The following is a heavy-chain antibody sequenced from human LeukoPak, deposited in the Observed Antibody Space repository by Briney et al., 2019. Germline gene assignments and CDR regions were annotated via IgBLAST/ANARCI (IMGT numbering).Heavy chain of an antibody. V-gene: IGHV4-39*07. CDR2: IYYSGST. CDR3: ARVTDYDSSGYYVLDY. D-gene: IGHD3-22*01. J-gene: IGHJ4*02. Sequence: SETLSLTCTVSGGSISSSSYYWGWIRQPPGKGLEWIGSIYYSGSTYYNPSLKSRVTISVDTSKNQFSLKLSSVTAADTAVYYCARVTDYDSSGYYVLDYWGQGTLVTVSS. CDR1: GGSISSSSYY.